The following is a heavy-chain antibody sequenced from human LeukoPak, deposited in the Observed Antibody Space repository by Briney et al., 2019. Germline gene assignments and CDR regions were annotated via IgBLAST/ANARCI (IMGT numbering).Heavy chain of an antibody. CDR2: ISSSSSYI. CDR1: GFTFSSYS. CDR3: ARDRFTAMVVYYFDY. J-gene: IGHJ4*02. D-gene: IGHD5-18*01. V-gene: IGHV3-21*01. Sequence: GGSLRLSCAASGFTFSSYSMNWVRQAPGKGLEWVSSISSSSSYIYYADSVKGRFTISRDNAKNSLYLQMNRLRAEDTAVYYCARDRFTAMVVYYFDYWGQGTLVTVSS.